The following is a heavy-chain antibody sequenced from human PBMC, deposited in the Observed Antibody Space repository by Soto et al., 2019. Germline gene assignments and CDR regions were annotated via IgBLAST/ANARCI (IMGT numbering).Heavy chain of an antibody. J-gene: IGHJ4*02. CDR1: GFTVSSNY. Sequence: EVQLVESGGDLVQPGGSLRLSCAASGFTVSSNYMSWVRQAPGKGLEWVSVIYSGGSTYYADSVKGRFTISRDNSKNTRYLQRNSLRAEDTAVYYCARTIMITFGGVIVPSDYWGQGTLVTVSS. CDR3: ARTIMITFGGVIVPSDY. D-gene: IGHD3-16*02. CDR2: IYSGGST. V-gene: IGHV3-66*01.